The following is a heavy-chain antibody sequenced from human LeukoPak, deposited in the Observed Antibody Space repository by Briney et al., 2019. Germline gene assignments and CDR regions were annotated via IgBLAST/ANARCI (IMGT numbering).Heavy chain of an antibody. CDR2: TYYSGST. CDR3: GRRRYYYSINFDY. J-gene: IGHJ4*02. V-gene: IGHV4-59*01. D-gene: IGHD3-10*01. Sequence: PSENLSFNCTVAGGSISSYYWSWNRQPPGMGLEWMGYTYYSGSTNYNHSLKSRATISVETSRNQYSLKLSSVSAAATAVYCAGRRRYYYSINFDYWGQGTLVTVSS. CDR1: GGSISSYY.